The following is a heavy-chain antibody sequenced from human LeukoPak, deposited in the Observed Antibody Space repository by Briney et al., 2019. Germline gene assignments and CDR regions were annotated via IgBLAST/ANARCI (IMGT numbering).Heavy chain of an antibody. V-gene: IGHV1-46*01. CDR3: ARGPGELRYFDWLFPEY. CDR2: INPSGGST. D-gene: IGHD3-9*01. CDR1: GYTFTSYY. J-gene: IGHJ4*02. Sequence: ASVKVSCKASGYTFTSYYMHRVRQAPGQGLEWMGIINPSGGSTSYAQKFQGRVTMTRDTSTSTVYMELSSLRSEDTAVYYCARGPGELRYFDWLFPEYWGQGTLVTVSS.